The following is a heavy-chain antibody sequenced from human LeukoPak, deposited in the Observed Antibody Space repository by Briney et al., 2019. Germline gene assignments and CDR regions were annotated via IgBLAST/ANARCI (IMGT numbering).Heavy chain of an antibody. CDR2: IYSGGST. V-gene: IGHV3-66*01. CDR3: ARDSSVIGSYVDY. J-gene: IGHJ4*02. Sequence: PSETLSLTCTVSGGSISSYYWSWIRQPPGKGLEWVSIIYSGGSTYYADSVKGRFTISRDNSKNTLYLQMNSLRAEDTAVYYCARDSSVIGSYVDYWGQGTLVTVSS. D-gene: IGHD2-21*01. CDR1: GGSISSYY.